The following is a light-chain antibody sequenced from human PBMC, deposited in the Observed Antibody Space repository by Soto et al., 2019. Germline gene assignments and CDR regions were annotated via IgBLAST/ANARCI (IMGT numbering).Light chain of an antibody. CDR1: SSNIGNNT. CDR3: AVWDDSLHGYV. CDR2: SND. J-gene: IGLJ1*01. Sequence: QSVLTQPPSASGTPGQRVTISCSGSSSNIGNNTVNWYQQFPGTVPKLLIYSNDQRPSGVPDRFSGSQSGTSASLAIAGLQPEDEADYYCAVWDDSLHGYVFGTGTKVTVL. V-gene: IGLV1-44*01.